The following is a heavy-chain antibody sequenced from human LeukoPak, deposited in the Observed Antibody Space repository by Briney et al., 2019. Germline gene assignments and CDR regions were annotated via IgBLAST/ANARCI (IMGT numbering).Heavy chain of an antibody. D-gene: IGHD1-7*01. CDR3: ASTWNYLYFDY. J-gene: IGHJ4*02. CDR2: IKRDGSEE. CDR1: GFTFSSYW. V-gene: IGHV3-7*01. Sequence: GGSLRLSCAASGFTFSSYWMSWVRQAPGKGLEWVASIKRDGSEEYYVDSVKGRFTISRDNAKNSVYLQMNSLRAEDTAVYYCASTWNYLYFDYWGQGTLVTVSS.